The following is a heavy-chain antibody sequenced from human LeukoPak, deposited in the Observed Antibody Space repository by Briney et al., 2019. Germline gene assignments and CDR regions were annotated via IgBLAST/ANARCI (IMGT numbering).Heavy chain of an antibody. J-gene: IGHJ6*04. Sequence: PSETLSLTCAVSGYSISSDYYWGWIRQPPGKGLEWIGSIYHSGNTHYNPSLKSRVTISVDTSKNQYSLKLSSVTAADTAVYYCGRATDGSGSLCYGMDVWGKGTTVTVSS. CDR3: GRATDGSGSLCYGMDV. V-gene: IGHV4-38-2*01. CDR2: IYHSGNT. CDR1: GYSISSDYY. D-gene: IGHD3-10*01.